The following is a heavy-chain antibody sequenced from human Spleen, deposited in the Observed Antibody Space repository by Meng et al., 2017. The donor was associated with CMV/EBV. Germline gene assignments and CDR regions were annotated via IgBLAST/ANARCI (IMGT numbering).Heavy chain of an antibody. J-gene: IGHJ3*02. D-gene: IGHD4-17*01. Sequence: GGSLRLSCRASGFTFTTYEMIWVRQAPGKGLEWVSYISGNGSTTYYADSVKGRFTISRDNAKNSLFLQMNSLRAEDTAIYYCVRDTDDFGANDAFDIWGQGTMVTVSS. CDR3: VRDTDDFGANDAFDI. CDR2: ISGNGSTT. CDR1: GFTFTTYE. V-gene: IGHV3-48*03.